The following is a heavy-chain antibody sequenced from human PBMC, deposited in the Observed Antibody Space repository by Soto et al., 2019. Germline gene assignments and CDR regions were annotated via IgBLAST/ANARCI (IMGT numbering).Heavy chain of an antibody. CDR1: GGSFISYA. CDR2: IIPIFGTA. CDR3: ARHSGIAARYYYYYYGMDV. J-gene: IGHJ6*02. Sequence: SVKVCCKASGGSFISYAISWVRQAPGQGLEWMGGIIPIFGTANYAQKFQCRVTITADESTSTAYMELSSLRSEDTAVYYCARHSGIAARYYYYYYGMDVWGQRTTVTVYS. D-gene: IGHD6-6*01. V-gene: IGHV1-69*01.